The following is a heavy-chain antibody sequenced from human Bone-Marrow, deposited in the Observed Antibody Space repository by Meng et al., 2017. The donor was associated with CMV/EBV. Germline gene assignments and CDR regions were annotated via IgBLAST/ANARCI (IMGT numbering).Heavy chain of an antibody. J-gene: IGHJ4*02. CDR3: STLGGPMGRGDIDY. CDR1: GYTFTGYY. V-gene: IGHV1-2*02. CDR2: INPNSGGT. D-gene: IGHD3-10*01. Sequence: ASVKVSCKASGYTFTGYYMHWVRQAPGQGREWMGWINPNSGGTNDAQKFQGRVTMTRETSISTAYMELSRLRAENTAVYYCSTLGGPMGRGDIDYWGQGTLVTVSS.